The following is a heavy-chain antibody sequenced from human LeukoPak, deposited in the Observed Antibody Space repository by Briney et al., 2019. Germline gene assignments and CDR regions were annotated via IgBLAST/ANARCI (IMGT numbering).Heavy chain of an antibody. CDR2: IRYDGSNK. D-gene: IGHD1-26*01. V-gene: IGHV3-30*02. J-gene: IGHJ4*02. Sequence: GGSLRLSCAASGFTFSSYGMHWVRQAPGKGLEWVAFIRYDGSNKYYADSEKGRFTISRDNSKNTLYLQMNSLRAEDTAVYYCAKDKGGATRTYYFDYWGQGTLVTVSS. CDR1: GFTFSSYG. CDR3: AKDKGGATRTYYFDY.